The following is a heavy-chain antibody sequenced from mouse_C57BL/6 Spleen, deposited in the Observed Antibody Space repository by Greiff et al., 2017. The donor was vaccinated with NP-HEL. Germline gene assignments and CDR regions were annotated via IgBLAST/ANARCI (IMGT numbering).Heavy chain of an antibody. Sequence: EVKLMESGGGLVKPGGSLKLSCAASGFTFSDYGMHWVRQAPETGLEWVAYISSGSSTIYYADTVKGRFTISRDNAKNTLFLQMTSLRSEDTAMYYCAKGGNYYGSPYYFDYWGQGTTLTVSS. CDR3: AKGGNYYGSPYYFDY. V-gene: IGHV5-17*01. D-gene: IGHD1-1*01. J-gene: IGHJ2*01. CDR2: ISSGSSTI. CDR1: GFTFSDYG.